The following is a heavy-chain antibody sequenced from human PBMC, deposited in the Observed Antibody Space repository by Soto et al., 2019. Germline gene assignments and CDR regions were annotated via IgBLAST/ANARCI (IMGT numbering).Heavy chain of an antibody. D-gene: IGHD3-22*01. CDR2: TNSDGTDS. V-gene: IGHV3-43D*04. CDR3: AKALYYYDSSPLDH. J-gene: IGHJ4*02. Sequence: GGSLRPSCAAAGFDFEHYAMHWVRQFPGKGLEWVSLTNSDGTDSYYMDSVKGRFTISRDNGKSSLYLQMDRLRPEDTALYFCAKALYYYDSSPLDHWGQGTLVTVSS. CDR1: GFDFEHYA.